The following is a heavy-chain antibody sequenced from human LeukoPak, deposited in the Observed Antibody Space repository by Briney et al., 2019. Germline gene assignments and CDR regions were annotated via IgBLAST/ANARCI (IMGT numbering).Heavy chain of an antibody. V-gene: IGHV3-30*18. CDR1: GFTFSSYG. J-gene: IGHJ5*02. CDR3: AKGRVLAEKGWFDP. CDR2: ISYDGSNK. D-gene: IGHD3-3*02. Sequence: QPGRSLRLSCAASGFTFSSYGMHWVRQAPGKGLEWVAVISYDGSNKYYADSVKGRFTISRDNSKNTLYLQMNSLRAEDTAVYYCAKGRVLAEKGWFDPWGQGTLVTVSS.